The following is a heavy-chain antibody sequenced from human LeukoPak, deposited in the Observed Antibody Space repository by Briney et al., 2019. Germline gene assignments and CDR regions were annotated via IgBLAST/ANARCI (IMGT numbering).Heavy chain of an antibody. Sequence: SETLSLTCTVSGGSISSYYWSWIRQPPGKGLEWIGEINHSGSTNYNPSLKSRVTISVDTSKNQFSLKLSSVTAADTAVYYCARGPAAPRAWGQGTLVTVSS. V-gene: IGHV4-34*01. CDR2: INHSGST. J-gene: IGHJ5*01. CDR3: ARGPAAPRA. D-gene: IGHD2-2*01. CDR1: GGSISSYY.